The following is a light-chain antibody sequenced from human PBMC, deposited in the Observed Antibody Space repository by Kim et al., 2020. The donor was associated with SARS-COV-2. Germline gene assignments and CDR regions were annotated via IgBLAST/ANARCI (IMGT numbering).Light chain of an antibody. CDR2: DVS. J-gene: IGLJ2*01. V-gene: IGLV2-11*01. Sequence: PRQSGTISCTGTSSDVGGYNYVSWYQQQPGKAPKLIIYDVSKRPSGVPDRFSGSKSGNTASLTISGLQAEDEADYYCCSYAGNYVVFGGGTQLTVL. CDR1: SSDVGGYNY. CDR3: CSYAGNYVV.